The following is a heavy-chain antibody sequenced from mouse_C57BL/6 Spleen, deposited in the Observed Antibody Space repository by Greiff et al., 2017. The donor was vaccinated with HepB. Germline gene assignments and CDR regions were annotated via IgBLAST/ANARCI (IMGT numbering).Heavy chain of an antibody. D-gene: IGHD1-1*01. J-gene: IGHJ2*01. CDR1: GYAFSSSW. CDR3: ARWTVVATGGSYFDY. Sequence: QVQLKQSGPELVKPGASVKISCKASGYAFSSSWMNWVKQRPGKGLEWIGRIYPGDGDTNYNGKFKGKATLTADKSSSTAYMQLSSLTSEDSAVYFCARWTVVATGGSYFDYWGQGTTLTVSS. CDR2: IYPGDGDT. V-gene: IGHV1-82*01.